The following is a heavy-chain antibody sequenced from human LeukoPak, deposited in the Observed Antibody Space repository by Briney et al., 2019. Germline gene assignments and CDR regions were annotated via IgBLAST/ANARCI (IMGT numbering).Heavy chain of an antibody. Sequence: PGGSLRLSCAASGFTFSNYWMHWVRQAPGKGLVWVSRINSDGINTSYADSVKGRFTISRDNAKNTLNLQMNSLRAEDMAVYYCARDQNYYYYMDVWGKGTTVTVSS. CDR3: ARDQNYYYYMDV. V-gene: IGHV3-74*01. CDR2: INSDGINT. J-gene: IGHJ6*03. CDR1: GFTFSNYW.